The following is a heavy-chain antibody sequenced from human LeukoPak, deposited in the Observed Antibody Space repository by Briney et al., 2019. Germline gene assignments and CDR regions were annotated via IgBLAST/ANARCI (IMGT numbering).Heavy chain of an antibody. Sequence: ASVKVSCKASGYTFTGYYMHWVRQAPGQGHEWMGWINPNSGGTNYAQKFQGRVTMTRDTSISTAYMELSRLRSDDTAVYYCASRGLVWAAAGSDYFDYWGQGTLVTVSS. D-gene: IGHD6-13*01. CDR3: ASRGLVWAAAGSDYFDY. V-gene: IGHV1-2*02. CDR1: GYTFTGYY. CDR2: INPNSGGT. J-gene: IGHJ4*02.